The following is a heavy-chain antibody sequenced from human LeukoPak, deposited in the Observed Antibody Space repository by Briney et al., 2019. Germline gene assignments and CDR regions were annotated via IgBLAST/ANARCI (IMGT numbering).Heavy chain of an antibody. CDR2: VFHDGSP. CDR1: GGSLSSSSW. Sequence: SETLSLTCAVSGGSLSSSSWWSWVRPPPGKGLEWIGEVFHDGSPNYNPSFRGRVTILVDKSKNQFSLNLGSLTAADTAMYYCARDPNIVSAVTLRAFDIWGQGTMVSVSS. D-gene: IGHD5/OR15-5a*01. CDR3: ARDPNIVSAVTLRAFDI. J-gene: IGHJ3*02. V-gene: IGHV4-4*02.